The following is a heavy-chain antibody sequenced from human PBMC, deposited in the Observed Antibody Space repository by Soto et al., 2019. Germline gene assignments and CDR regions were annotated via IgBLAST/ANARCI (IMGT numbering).Heavy chain of an antibody. D-gene: IGHD3-10*01. V-gene: IGHV3-30*18. CDR1: GFTFSSYG. CDR2: ISFDGTNK. Sequence: QVQLVESGGGVVQPGRSLRLSCAASGFTFSSYGMHWVRQAPGKGLEWVAVISFDGTNKYSADSVRGRFTISRDNSKNTLYLQMNSLRDEDSAVYYCAKDVGVGELWVHWFDLWGQRTLVTVSS. CDR3: AKDVGVGELWVHWFDL. J-gene: IGHJ5*02.